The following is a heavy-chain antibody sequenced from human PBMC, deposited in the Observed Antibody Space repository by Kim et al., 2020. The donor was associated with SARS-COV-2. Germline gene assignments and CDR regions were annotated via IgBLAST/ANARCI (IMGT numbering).Heavy chain of an antibody. V-gene: IGHV3-30*07. J-gene: IGHJ4*02. D-gene: IGHD1-26*01. Sequence: ADAGKGRFTTSRANSKNTPYLQMNSRRAEDTAVYYCAREGRVGAVGARFDYWGQGTLVTVSS. CDR3: AREGRVGAVGARFDY.